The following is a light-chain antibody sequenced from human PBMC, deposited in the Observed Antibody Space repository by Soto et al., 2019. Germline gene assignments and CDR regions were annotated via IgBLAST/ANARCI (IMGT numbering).Light chain of an antibody. J-gene: IGLJ2*01. CDR3: SSYATSTTVL. V-gene: IGLV2-14*03. Sequence: QSVLTQPASVSGSPGQSITISCTGTSSDVGGYNYVSWYQQHPGRAPQLMIYDVSNRPSGVSNRFSGSRSGNTASLTISGLQAEDEADYYCSSYATSTTVLFGGGTKVTGL. CDR2: DVS. CDR1: SSDVGGYNY.